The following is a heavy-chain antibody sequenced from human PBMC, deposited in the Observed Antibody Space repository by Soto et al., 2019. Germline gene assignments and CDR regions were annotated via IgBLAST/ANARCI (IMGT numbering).Heavy chain of an antibody. CDR3: ARDYYRFNSGYGFSMDV. CDR2: ISYDGSNK. D-gene: IGHD5-12*01. J-gene: IGHJ6*02. V-gene: IGHV3-30-3*01. CDR1: GFTFSSYA. Sequence: QVQLVESGGGVVQPGRSLRLSCAASGFTFSSYAMHWVRQAPGKGLEWVAVISYDGSNKYYADSVKVRFTISRDNSKNTMYLQMTSLRAEDTAVYYCARDYYRFNSGYGFSMDVWGQGTTVTVSS.